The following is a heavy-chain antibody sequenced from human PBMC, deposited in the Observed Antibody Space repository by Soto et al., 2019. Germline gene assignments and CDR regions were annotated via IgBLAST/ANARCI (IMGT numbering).Heavy chain of an antibody. D-gene: IGHD5-12*01. V-gene: IGHV4-34*01. Sequence: SETLSLTCAVYGGSFSGYYWSWIRQPPGKGLEWIGEINHSGSTNYNPSLKSRVTISVDTSKNQFSLKLSSVTAADTAVYYCAREQRWLRFTKRQTAPFDYWGQGTLVTVSS. J-gene: IGHJ4*02. CDR2: INHSGST. CDR1: GGSFSGYY. CDR3: AREQRWLRFTKRQTAPFDY.